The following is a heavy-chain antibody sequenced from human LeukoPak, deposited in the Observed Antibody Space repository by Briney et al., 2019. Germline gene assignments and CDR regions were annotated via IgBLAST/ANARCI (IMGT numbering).Heavy chain of an antibody. D-gene: IGHD6-13*01. CDR1: GFTVSSNY. Sequence: GGSLRLSCAASGFTVSSNYMSWVRQAPGKGLEWVSVIYSGGSTYYADSVKGRFTISRDNSKNTLYLQMNSLRAEDTAVYYCARGYSSRLFDYWGQGTLVTVSS. CDR3: ARGYSSRLFDY. J-gene: IGHJ4*02. CDR2: IYSGGST. V-gene: IGHV3-53*01.